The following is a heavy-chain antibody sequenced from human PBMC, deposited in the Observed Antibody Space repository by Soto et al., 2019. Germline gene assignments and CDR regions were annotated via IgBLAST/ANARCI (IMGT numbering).Heavy chain of an antibody. CDR3: IASGSPGYVFDY. CDR1: GFTFSTYA. CDR2: ITVSGSNT. Sequence: GGSLRLSCAASGFTFSTYAMNWVRQAPGKGLEWVSAITVSGSNTFYVDSVKGRFTISRDNSKNTLYLQMNGLRAEDSAVYYCIASGSPGYVFDYWGQGTLVTVS. J-gene: IGHJ4*02. D-gene: IGHD3-10*01. V-gene: IGHV3-23*01.